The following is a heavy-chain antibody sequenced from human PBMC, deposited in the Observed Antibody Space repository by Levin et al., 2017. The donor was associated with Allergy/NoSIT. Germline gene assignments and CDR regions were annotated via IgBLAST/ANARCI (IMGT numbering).Heavy chain of an antibody. CDR2: IDGSGGDT. Sequence: GGSLRLSCAASGFTFSNYAMSWVRQAPGKGLEWVSTIDGSGGDTYYADSVKGRFTISRDNSKNTVSLQMDSQRAEDTAVYYCADPPSVYWGQGTLVTVSS. V-gene: IGHV3-23*01. CDR3: ADPPSVY. J-gene: IGHJ4*02. CDR1: GFTFSNYA.